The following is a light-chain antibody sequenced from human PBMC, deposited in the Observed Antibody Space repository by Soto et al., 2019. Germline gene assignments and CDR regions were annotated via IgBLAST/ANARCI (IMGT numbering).Light chain of an antibody. V-gene: IGKV1-39*01. CDR1: QSISTY. CDR3: HQSYRTPRT. J-gene: IGKJ1*01. CDR2: AES. Sequence: EIQMTESPSALSASLGERVTITCLASQSISTYLNWYQHKPGKATPLMMHAESSMDRGVPPRLSGSGSGKDFTLTISSLQPEDFATYYCHQSYRTPRTFGQAPKVAIK.